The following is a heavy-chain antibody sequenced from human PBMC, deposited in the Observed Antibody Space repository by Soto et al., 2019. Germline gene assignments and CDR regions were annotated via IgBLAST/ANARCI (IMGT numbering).Heavy chain of an antibody. Sequence: AETLSLTGTGSGGSISSYYWSWIRQPPGKGLECIGYIYYSGSTNYNPSLKSRVTISVDTSKNQFSLRLSSVTAADTAVCYCAKGRYCSGGSCYSYYYYYMDVWGKGTTVTVSS. CDR2: IYYSGST. V-gene: IGHV4-59*08. D-gene: IGHD2-15*01. CDR3: AKGRYCSGGSCYSYYYYYMDV. J-gene: IGHJ6*03. CDR1: GGSISSYY.